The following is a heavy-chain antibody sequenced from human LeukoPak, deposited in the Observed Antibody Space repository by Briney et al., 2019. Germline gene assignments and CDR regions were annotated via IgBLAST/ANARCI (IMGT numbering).Heavy chain of an antibody. V-gene: IGHV4-39*02. CDR1: GGSISSSSYY. CDR2: IYCSGST. CDR3: ARESSSWPSQENWFDP. D-gene: IGHD6-13*01. J-gene: IGHJ5*02. Sequence: PSETLSLTCTVSGGSISSSSYYWGWIRQPPGKGLEWIGSIYCSGSTYYNPSLKSRVTISVDTSKNQFSLKLSSVTAADTAVYYCARESSSWPSQENWFDPWGQGTLVTVSS.